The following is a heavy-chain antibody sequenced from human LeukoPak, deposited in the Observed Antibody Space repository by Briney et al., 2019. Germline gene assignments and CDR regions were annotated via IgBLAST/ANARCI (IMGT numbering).Heavy chain of an antibody. CDR2: IYHSGST. CDR3: ARQGSRFLEWLKFVY. CDR1: GYSISSGYY. D-gene: IGHD3-3*01. V-gene: IGHV4-38-2*01. J-gene: IGHJ4*02. Sequence: SETLSLTCAVSGYSISSGYYWGWIRQPPGEGLEWIGSIYHSGSTYYNPSLKSRVTISVDTSKNQFSLKLSSVTAADTAVYYCARQGSRFLEWLKFVYWGQGTLVTVSS.